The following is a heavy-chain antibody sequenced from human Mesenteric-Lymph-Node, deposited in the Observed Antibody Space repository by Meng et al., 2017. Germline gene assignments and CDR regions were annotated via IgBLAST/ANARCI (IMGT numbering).Heavy chain of an antibody. Sequence: QGQLVASGAEVKKPRASVKVSCTASGYTFTSYGSSWVRQAPGQGLEWVGRITPSSGGTTYAQKFQGRVTMTRDTSISTAYMELSSLRSDDTAVYYCARDSSSWYAANNWFDPWGQGTLVTVSS. J-gene: IGHJ5*02. D-gene: IGHD6-13*01. CDR3: ARDSSSWYAANNWFDP. CDR2: ITPSSGGT. V-gene: IGHV1-2*06. CDR1: GYTFTSYG.